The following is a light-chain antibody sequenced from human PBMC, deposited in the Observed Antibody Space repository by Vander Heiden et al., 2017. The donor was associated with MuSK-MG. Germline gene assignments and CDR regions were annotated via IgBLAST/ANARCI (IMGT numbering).Light chain of an antibody. V-gene: IGKV3-11*01. CDR3: QQHSNWPPVT. Sequence: EIVLTQSPATLSLSPGERATLSCRASQIVSQSLAWYQQKPGQDPRLLIYDESKRDTGIKARFSGSGYGKELTLTISSRELEDFAGYYCQQHSNWPPVTFGGGTKVEIK. J-gene: IGKJ4*01. CDR1: QIVSQS. CDR2: DES.